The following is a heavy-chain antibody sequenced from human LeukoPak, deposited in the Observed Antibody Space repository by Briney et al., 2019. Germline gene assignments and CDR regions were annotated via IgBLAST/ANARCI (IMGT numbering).Heavy chain of an antibody. CDR3: ARGANWNDQVYYYYYYMDV. Sequence: SVKVSCKASGGTFSSYAISWVRQAPGQGLEWMGGIIPIFGTANYAQKLQGRVTMTTDTSTSTAYMELRSLRSDDTAVYYCARGANWNDQVYYYYYYMDVWGKGTTVTVSS. V-gene: IGHV1-69*05. J-gene: IGHJ6*03. D-gene: IGHD1-1*01. CDR2: IIPIFGTA. CDR1: GGTFSSYA.